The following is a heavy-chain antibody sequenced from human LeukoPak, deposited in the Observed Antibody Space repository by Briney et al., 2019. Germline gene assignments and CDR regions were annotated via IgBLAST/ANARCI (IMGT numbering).Heavy chain of an antibody. CDR1: GFTFSSYS. V-gene: IGHV3-21*01. D-gene: IGHD3-10*01. CDR3: ARDQQRGRKVFDY. Sequence: GGSLRLSCAASGFTFSSYSMNRVRQAPGKGLEWVSSISSSSSYIYYADSVKGRFTISRDNAKNSLYLQMNSLRAEDTAVYYCARDQQRGRKVFDYWGQGTLVTVSS. J-gene: IGHJ4*02. CDR2: ISSSSSYI.